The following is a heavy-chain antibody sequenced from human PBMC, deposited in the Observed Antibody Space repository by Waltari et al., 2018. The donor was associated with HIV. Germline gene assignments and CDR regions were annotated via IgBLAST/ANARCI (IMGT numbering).Heavy chain of an antibody. D-gene: IGHD2-21*01. CDR2: MNPDGSWL. V-gene: IGHV3-74*01. Sequence: EVQVVESGAGSLQPGGCLTPSCAASGFTTSSYWMHWVRQAPGQGLVWVSRMNPDGSWLNYADSVKGRFTISRDNAKNTLYLQMNSLRAEDTAIYYCAKDFGGASDYWGQGTLVTVSS. CDR3: AKDFGGASDY. CDR1: GFTTSSYW. J-gene: IGHJ4*02.